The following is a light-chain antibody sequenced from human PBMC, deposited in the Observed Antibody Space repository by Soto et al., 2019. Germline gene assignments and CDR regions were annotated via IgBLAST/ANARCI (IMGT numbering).Light chain of an antibody. CDR1: SSNIGAGYD. J-gene: IGLJ1*01. CDR3: QSYDSSLSVRYV. CDR2: GNS. Sequence: QSLLTQPPPMSGAPGQRVTLSCTGSSSNIGAGYDVHWYQQLPGTAPKLLIYGNSNRPSGVPDRFSGSKSGTSASLAITGLQAEDEADYYCQSYDSSLSVRYVFGTGTKVTVL. V-gene: IGLV1-40*01.